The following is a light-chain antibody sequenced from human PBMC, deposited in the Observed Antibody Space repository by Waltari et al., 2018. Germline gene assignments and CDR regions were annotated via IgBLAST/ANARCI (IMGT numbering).Light chain of an antibody. CDR1: SADVGGYNY. J-gene: IGLJ1*01. CDR3: SSKTSASGV. CDR2: EVS. V-gene: IGLV2-14*01. Sequence: PASVSGSPGQSITISCTGTSADVGGYNYVSWYQQYPGKAPQLMIYEVSFRPSGISNRFSGSKSGNTATLTISGLQAEDEADYYCSSKTSASGVFGTGTTVTVL.